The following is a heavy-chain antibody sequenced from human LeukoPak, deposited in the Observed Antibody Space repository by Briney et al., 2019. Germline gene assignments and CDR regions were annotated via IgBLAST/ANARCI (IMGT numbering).Heavy chain of an antibody. CDR3: AKDYGYSSSWYDY. V-gene: IGHV3-9*01. J-gene: IGHJ4*02. CDR2: LSWNSASV. D-gene: IGHD6-13*01. Sequence: SLRLSSEESRFTFDDYGMYWVREAPGKGLEWVSTLSWNSASVGYVDSVKGRFTISRDNAKKTLYLQMNSLRPEDTALYYCAKDYGYSSSWYDYWGQGTLVTVSS. CDR1: RFTFDDYG.